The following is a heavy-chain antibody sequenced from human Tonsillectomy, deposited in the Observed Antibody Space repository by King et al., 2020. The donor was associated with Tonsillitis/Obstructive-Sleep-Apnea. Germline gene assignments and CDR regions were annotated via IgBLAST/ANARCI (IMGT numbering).Heavy chain of an antibody. Sequence: QLQESGPGLVKPSETLSLTCTVSGGSISSYYWSWIRQPPGKGLEWIGYIYYSGSTNYNPSLKSRVTISVDTSKNQFSLRLSSVTAADTAVYYCALLNLYYYFMDVWGKGTTVTVSS. CDR2: IYYSGST. CDR1: GGSISSYY. J-gene: IGHJ6*03. CDR3: ALLNLYYYFMDV. V-gene: IGHV4-59*01.